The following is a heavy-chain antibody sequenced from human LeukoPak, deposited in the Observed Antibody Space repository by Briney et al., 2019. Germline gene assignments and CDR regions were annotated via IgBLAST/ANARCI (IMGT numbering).Heavy chain of an antibody. V-gene: IGHV3-74*01. CDR2: INSDGSST. D-gene: IGHD2/OR15-2a*01. CDR3: ASLQIGPYYYYGMDV. Sequence: PGRSLRLSCAASGFTFSSYWMHWVRQAPGKGLVWVSRINSDGSSTSYADSVKGRFTISRDNAKNTLYLQMNSLRAEDTAVYYCASLQIGPYYYYGMDVWGQGTTVTVSS. J-gene: IGHJ6*02. CDR1: GFTFSSYW.